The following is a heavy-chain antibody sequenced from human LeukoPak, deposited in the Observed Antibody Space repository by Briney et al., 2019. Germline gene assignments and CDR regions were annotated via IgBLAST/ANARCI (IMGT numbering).Heavy chain of an antibody. D-gene: IGHD5-12*01. J-gene: IGHJ3*02. CDR2: VYYSTNT. Sequence: PSETLSLTCTVSGDSISSSSYDWDWIRQPPGKGLEWIGNVYYSTNTYYNPSLKSRVTISVDTSKNQFSLKLSSVTAADTAIYYCARHSRSAYSGYENAFDIWGQGTVVTVSS. V-gene: IGHV4-39*01. CDR3: ARHSRSAYSGYENAFDI. CDR1: GDSISSSSYD.